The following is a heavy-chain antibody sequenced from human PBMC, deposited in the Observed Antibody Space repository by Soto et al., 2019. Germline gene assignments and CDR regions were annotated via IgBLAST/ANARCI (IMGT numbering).Heavy chain of an antibody. D-gene: IGHD3-22*01. V-gene: IGHV3-73*01. CDR3: TRDPRNYYDSIGSANWFDP. Sequence: GGSLRLCCAASGFTFSGSAMHWVRQASGKGLEWVGRIRSKSNNYATAYAASVKGRFTISRDDSKDTAYLQMNSLKTEDTAVYYCTRDPRNYYDSIGSANWFDPWGQGTLVTVSS. J-gene: IGHJ5*02. CDR1: GFTFSGSA. CDR2: IRSKSNNYAT.